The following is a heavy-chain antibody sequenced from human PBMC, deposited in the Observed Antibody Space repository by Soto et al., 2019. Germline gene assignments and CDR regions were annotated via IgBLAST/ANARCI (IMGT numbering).Heavy chain of an antibody. CDR1: GGSVSSGSYY. CDR3: ARSDPHYYGSGSYYNGPFDY. Sequence: SETLSLTCTVSGGSVSSGSYYWSWIRQPPGKGLEWIGYIYYSGSTNYNPSLKSRVTISVDTSKNQFSLKLSSVTAANTAVYYCARSDPHYYGSGSYYNGPFDYWGQGTLVTVSS. V-gene: IGHV4-61*01. CDR2: IYYSGST. J-gene: IGHJ4*02. D-gene: IGHD3-10*01.